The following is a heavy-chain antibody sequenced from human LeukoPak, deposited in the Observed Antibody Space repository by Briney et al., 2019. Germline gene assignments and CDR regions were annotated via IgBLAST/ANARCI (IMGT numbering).Heavy chain of an antibody. CDR1: GFVLSDYG. J-gene: IGHJ6*03. Sequence: PGGSLRLSCAASGFVLSDYGMHWVRQAPGKGLEWVAFIRYDGSNKYYADSVKGRFTISRDNSKNTLYLQMNSLRAEDTAVYYCAKDGGDGYNYYYYYYYMDVWGKGTTVTVSS. CDR2: IRYDGSNK. CDR3: AKDGGDGYNYYYYYYYMDV. D-gene: IGHD5-24*01. V-gene: IGHV3-30*02.